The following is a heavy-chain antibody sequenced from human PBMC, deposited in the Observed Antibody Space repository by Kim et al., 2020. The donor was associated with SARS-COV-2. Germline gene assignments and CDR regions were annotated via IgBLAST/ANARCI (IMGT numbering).Heavy chain of an antibody. J-gene: IGHJ4*02. V-gene: IGHV3-11*05. D-gene: IGHD3-22*01. CDR3: ARVGTYYYDSSGYYSFDY. Sequence: KGRLTISRDNAKNSLYRQMNSLRAEDTAVYYCARVGTYYYDSSGYYSFDYWGQGTLVTVSS.